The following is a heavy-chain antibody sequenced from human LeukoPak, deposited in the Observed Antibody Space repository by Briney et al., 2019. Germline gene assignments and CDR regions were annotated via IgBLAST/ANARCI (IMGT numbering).Heavy chain of an antibody. CDR1: GYTFTGYY. V-gene: IGHV1-2*02. CDR3: ARDRSIVATISGVDY. D-gene: IGHD5-12*01. J-gene: IGHJ4*02. CDR2: INPNSGGT. Sequence: XSVKVSCKASGYTFTGYYMHWVRQAPGQGLEWMGWINPNSGGTNYAQKFQGRVTMTRDTSISTAYMELSRLRSDDTAVYYCARDRSIVATISGVDYWGQGTLVTVSS.